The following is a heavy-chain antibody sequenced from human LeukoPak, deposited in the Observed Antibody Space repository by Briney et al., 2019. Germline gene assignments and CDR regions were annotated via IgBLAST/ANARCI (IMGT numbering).Heavy chain of an antibody. Sequence: GGSLRLSCAASGFTFSSYAMSWVRQAPGKGLEWVSGISGSGDNTYYADSVKGRFTISRDNGKNTLFLQMNSLRAEDAAVYYCVRGNDYGGPHYWGQGTLVTVSS. J-gene: IGHJ4*02. CDR1: GFTFSSYA. CDR2: ISGSGDNT. V-gene: IGHV3-23*01. D-gene: IGHD4-23*01. CDR3: VRGNDYGGPHY.